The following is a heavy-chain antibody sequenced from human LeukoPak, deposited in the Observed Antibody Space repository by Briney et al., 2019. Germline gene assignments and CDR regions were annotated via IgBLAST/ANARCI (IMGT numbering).Heavy chain of an antibody. D-gene: IGHD3-10*01. CDR3: AKVFDYGSGSYYNTPENWFDP. J-gene: IGHJ5*02. CDR2: ISGSGGST. V-gene: IGHV3-23*01. Sequence: PGGSLRLSCAASGFTFSSYAMSWVHQAPGKGLEWVSAISGSGGSTYYADSVKGRFTISRDNSKNTLYLQMNSLRAEDTAVYYCAKVFDYGSGSYYNTPENWFDPWSQGTLVTVSS. CDR1: GFTFSSYA.